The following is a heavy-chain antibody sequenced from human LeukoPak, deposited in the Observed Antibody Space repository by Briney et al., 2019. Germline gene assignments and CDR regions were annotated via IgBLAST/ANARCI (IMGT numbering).Heavy chain of an antibody. J-gene: IGHJ4*02. D-gene: IGHD4-17*01. CDR1: GFTFSSYG. CDR3: AKDIDYGDYVVGFDY. CDR2: IRYDGSNK. V-gene: IGHV3-30*02. Sequence: PGGSLRLSCAASGFTFSSYGMHWVRQAPGKGLEWVAFIRYDGSNKYYADSVKGRFTISRDNSKNTLYLQMNSLRAEDTAVYYCAKDIDYGDYVVGFDYWGQGTLVTVSS.